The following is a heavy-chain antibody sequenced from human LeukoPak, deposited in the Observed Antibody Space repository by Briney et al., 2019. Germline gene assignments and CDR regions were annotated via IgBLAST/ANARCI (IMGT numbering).Heavy chain of an antibody. CDR2: ISSSSSYI. CDR3: ARGGTYYYGSGSYRS. Sequence: PGGSLRLSCAASGFTFSSYSMNWVRQAPGKGLEWVSSISSSSSYIYYADSVKGRFTISRDNAKNSLYLQMNSLRAEDTAVYYCARGGTYYYGSGSYRSWGQGTLVTVSS. CDR1: GFTFSSYS. V-gene: IGHV3-21*01. J-gene: IGHJ5*02. D-gene: IGHD3-10*01.